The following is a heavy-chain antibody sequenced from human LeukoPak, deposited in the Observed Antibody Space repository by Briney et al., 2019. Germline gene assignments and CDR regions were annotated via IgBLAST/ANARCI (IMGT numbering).Heavy chain of an antibody. CDR2: IYYSGST. D-gene: IGHD1-26*01. CDR1: GASISGSGYY. Sequence: SETLPLTCAVSGASISGSGYYWGWIRQPPGKGLEWIGNIYYSGSTYYNVSLQSRVTISIDTSKNQFSLRLNSVTAADTAMYYCAKSGGYGLIDYWGQGTLVTVSS. V-gene: IGHV4-39*01. J-gene: IGHJ4*02. CDR3: AKSGGYGLIDY.